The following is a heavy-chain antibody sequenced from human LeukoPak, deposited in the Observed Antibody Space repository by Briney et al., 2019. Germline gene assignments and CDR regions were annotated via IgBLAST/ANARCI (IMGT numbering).Heavy chain of an antibody. D-gene: IGHD5-24*01. J-gene: IGHJ4*02. CDR2: INTFGTTA. CDR1: GFTFSSYW. V-gene: IGHV3-74*01. Sequence: GGSLRLSCAVSGFTFSSYWMNWVRQVPGKGLVWVSHINTFGTTATYADSVKGRFTISRDNANNTLYLQMNSLRVEDTAVYYCVRDNAYKFDYWGQGTLVTVSS. CDR3: VRDNAYKFDY.